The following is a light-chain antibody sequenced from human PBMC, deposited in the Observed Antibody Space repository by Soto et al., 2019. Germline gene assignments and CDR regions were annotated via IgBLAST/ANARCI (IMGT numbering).Light chain of an antibody. CDR3: QQYGSSPRT. V-gene: IGKV3-20*01. Sequence: EIVLTQSPGTLSLSPGERATLSCRASRTVIRNNLAWHQQKPGQAPRLLIYGASSRATGIPDRFSGSGSGTDFTLTISRLEPEDFAVYYCQQYGSSPRTFGQGTKVDIK. J-gene: IGKJ1*01. CDR2: GAS. CDR1: RTVIRNN.